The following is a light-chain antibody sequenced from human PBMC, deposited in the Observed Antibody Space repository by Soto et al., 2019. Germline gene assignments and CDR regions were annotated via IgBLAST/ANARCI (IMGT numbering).Light chain of an antibody. CDR1: QDIGTK. CDR2: SAS. CDR3: QQYNKWPKM. J-gene: IGKJ1*01. V-gene: IGKV3-15*01. Sequence: EIVMTQSPAILSVSPGETGTLSCRASQDIGTKLAWYQQKPGQAPRLLIYSASTRATGIPARFSGNGSGTEFTLTISSLQSEDFAVYYCQQYNKWPKMFGQGTKVDIK.